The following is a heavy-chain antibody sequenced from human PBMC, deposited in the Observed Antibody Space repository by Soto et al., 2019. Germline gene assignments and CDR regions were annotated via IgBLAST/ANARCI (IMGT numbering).Heavy chain of an antibody. CDR3: AKGDGYNENWFDP. J-gene: IGHJ5*02. CDR1: GYSISSGYY. CDR2: IYHSGST. V-gene: IGHV4-38-2*01. D-gene: IGHD5-12*01. Sequence: LSLTCAVSGYSISSGYYWGWIRQPPGKGLEWIGSIYHSGSTYYNPSLKSRVTISVDTSKNQFSLKLSSVTAADTAVYYCAKGDGYNENWFDPWGQGTLVTVSS.